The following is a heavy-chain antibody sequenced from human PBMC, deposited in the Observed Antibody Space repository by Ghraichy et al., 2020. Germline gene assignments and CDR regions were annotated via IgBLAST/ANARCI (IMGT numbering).Heavy chain of an antibody. CDR3: ARLSYYDLGFDP. D-gene: IGHD3-3*01. Sequence: SETLSLTCAVSGGSISSGGYSWSWIRQPPGKGLEWIGYIYHSGSTYYNPSLKSRVTISVDRSKNQFSLKLSSVTAADTAVYYCARLSYYDLGFDPWGQGTLVTVYS. CDR2: IYHSGST. V-gene: IGHV4-30-2*01. CDR1: GGSISSGGYS. J-gene: IGHJ5*02.